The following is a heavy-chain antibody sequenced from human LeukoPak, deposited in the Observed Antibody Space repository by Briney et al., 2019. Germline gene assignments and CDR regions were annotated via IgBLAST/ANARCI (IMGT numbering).Heavy chain of an antibody. Sequence: VASVKVSCKASRYTFTSYGISWVRQAPGQGLEWMGWISAYNGNTNYAQKLQGRVTMTTDTSTSRAYMELRSERSDDTAVYYCARDSFDYAWFDPWGQGTLVTVSP. V-gene: IGHV1-18*01. CDR3: ARDSFDYAWFDP. J-gene: IGHJ5*02. D-gene: IGHD4-17*01. CDR2: ISAYNGNT. CDR1: RYTFTSYG.